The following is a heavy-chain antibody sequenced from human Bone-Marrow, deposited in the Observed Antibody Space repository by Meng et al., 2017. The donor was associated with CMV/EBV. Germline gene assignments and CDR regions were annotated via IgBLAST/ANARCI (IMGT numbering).Heavy chain of an antibody. CDR2: IRSKAYGGTT. J-gene: IGHJ3*02. V-gene: IGHV3-49*04. D-gene: IGHD3-22*01. CDR3: TRVRYDSSGYYIFYDAFDI. CDR1: GFTFGDYA. Sequence: GESLKISCTASGFTFGDYAMSWVRQAPGKGLEWVGFIRSKAYGGTTEYAASVKGRFTISRDDSKSIAYLQMNSLKTEDTAVYYCTRVRYDSSGYYIFYDAFDIWGQGTMVTVSS.